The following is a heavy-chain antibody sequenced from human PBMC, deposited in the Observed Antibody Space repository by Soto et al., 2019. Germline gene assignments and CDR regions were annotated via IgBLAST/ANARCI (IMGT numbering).Heavy chain of an antibody. V-gene: IGHV3-23*01. CDR1: GFTFSSYA. D-gene: IGHD3-22*01. CDR3: AKYMSYYYDSSGYYYSASETYYGMDV. J-gene: IGHJ6*02. CDR2: ISGSGGST. Sequence: GGSLRLSCAASGFTFSSYAMSWVRQAPGKXLEWVSAISGSGGSTYYADSVKGRFTISRDNSKNTLYLQMNSLRAEDTAVYYCAKYMSYYYDSSGYYYSASETYYGMDVWGQGTTVTVSS.